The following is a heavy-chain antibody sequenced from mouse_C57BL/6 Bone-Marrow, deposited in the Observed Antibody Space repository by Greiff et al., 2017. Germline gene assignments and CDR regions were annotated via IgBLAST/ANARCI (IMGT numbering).Heavy chain of an antibody. CDR2: IDPSDSYT. CDR3: ARSGIYDGYYDRIWYAMDY. Sequence: QVHVKQPGAELVKPGASVKLSCKASGYTFTSYWMQWVKQRPGQGLEWIGEIDPSDSYTNYNQKFKGKATLTVDTSSSTAYMQRSSLTSEDSAVYYCARSGIYDGYYDRIWYAMDYWGQGTTLTVSS. CDR1: GYTFTSYW. D-gene: IGHD2-3*01. J-gene: IGHJ2*01. V-gene: IGHV1-50*01.